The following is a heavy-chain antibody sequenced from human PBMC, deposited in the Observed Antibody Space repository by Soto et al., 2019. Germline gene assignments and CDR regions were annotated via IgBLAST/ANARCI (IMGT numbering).Heavy chain of an antibody. V-gene: IGHV5-51*01. CDR3: ARNLREPQELYYYGMDV. CDR1: GYSFTSYW. J-gene: IGHJ6*02. D-gene: IGHD1-7*01. CDR2: IYPGDSDT. Sequence: GESLKISCKGSGYSFTSYWIGWVRQMPGKGLEWMGIIYPGDSDTRYSPSFQGQVTISADKSISTAYLQWSSLKASDTAMYYCARNLREPQELYYYGMDVWGQGTTVTVSS.